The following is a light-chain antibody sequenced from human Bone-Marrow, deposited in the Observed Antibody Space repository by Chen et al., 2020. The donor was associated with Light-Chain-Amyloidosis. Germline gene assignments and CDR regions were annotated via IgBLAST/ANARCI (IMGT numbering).Light chain of an antibody. CDR3: QSADSSGTYEVI. CDR2: RDT. CDR1: DLPTKY. V-gene: IGLV3-25*03. J-gene: IGLJ2*01. Sequence: YDLTQPPSVSVFLGQTARITCSGDDLPTKYAYWYQQKPGQAPVLVIHRDTERPSGISERFSGSSSGTTATLTISGVQAEDEADYHCQSADSSGTYEVIFGGGTKLTVL.